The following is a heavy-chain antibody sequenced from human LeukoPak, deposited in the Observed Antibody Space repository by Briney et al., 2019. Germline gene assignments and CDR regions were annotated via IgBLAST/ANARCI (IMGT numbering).Heavy chain of an antibody. Sequence: GGSLRLSCAASGFTVSSNYMSWVRQAPGKGLEWVSVIYSGGSTYYADSVKGRFTISRDNSKNTLYLQMNSLRAEDTAVYYCARIGYCSSTSGLNDDWGQGAPVSVSS. J-gene: IGHJ4*02. CDR3: ARIGYCSSTSGLNDD. V-gene: IGHV3-53*01. D-gene: IGHD2-2*01. CDR2: IYSGGST. CDR1: GFTVSSNY.